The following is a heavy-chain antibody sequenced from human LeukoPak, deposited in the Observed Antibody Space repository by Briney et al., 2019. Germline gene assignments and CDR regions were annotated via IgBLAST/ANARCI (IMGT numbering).Heavy chain of an antibody. Sequence: GGSLRLSCAGSGFIFSTYVMHWVRQAPGKGLEWVAVISYDGSNKYYADSVKGRFTISRDNSKNTLYLQMNSLRAEDTAVYYCARMYYYDSSGNFDYWGQGTLVTVSS. CDR2: ISYDGSNK. J-gene: IGHJ4*02. V-gene: IGHV3-30-3*01. CDR3: ARMYYYDSSGNFDY. D-gene: IGHD3-22*01. CDR1: GFIFSTYV.